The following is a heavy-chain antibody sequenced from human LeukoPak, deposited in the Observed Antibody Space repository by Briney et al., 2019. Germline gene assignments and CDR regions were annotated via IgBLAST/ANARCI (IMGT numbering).Heavy chain of an antibody. J-gene: IGHJ5*02. V-gene: IGHV4-59*09. CDR2: IYYTRSP. D-gene: IGHD2-2*02. Sequence: IYYTRSPNYTPSLNSRVTISVDTSKNQFSLKLSSVTAADTAVYYCARGDIVVVPAAIGFDHWGQGTLVTVSS. CDR3: ARGDIVVVPAAIGFDH.